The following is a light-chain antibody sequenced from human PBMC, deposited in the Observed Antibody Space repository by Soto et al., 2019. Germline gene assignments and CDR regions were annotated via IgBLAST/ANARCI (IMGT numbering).Light chain of an antibody. CDR2: GNT. J-gene: IGLJ1*01. Sequence: QSVLTQPTSVSGAPGQRVTISCTGSSSNIGAGYDVQWYQQLPGTAPKLLMYGNTNRPSGVPDRFSGSKSGTSASLAITGLQAEDEADYYCQSYDSSLTALYVFGTGTKLTVL. CDR1: SSNIGAGYD. V-gene: IGLV1-40*01. CDR3: QSYDSSLTALYV.